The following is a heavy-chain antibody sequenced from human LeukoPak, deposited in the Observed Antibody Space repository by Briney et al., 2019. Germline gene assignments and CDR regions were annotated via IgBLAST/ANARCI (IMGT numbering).Heavy chain of an antibody. CDR3: VRERNYYYYDS. Sequence: KPVGSLRLSCAASGFTFTTYTMSCVRQAPGKGLGWVSYITGDNNYIGYADSVKGRFTISRDNGKGFLYLKMSSLRDEDAAFYYCVRERNYYYYDSWGQGTLVTVSS. CDR1: GFTFTTYT. D-gene: IGHD3-10*01. CDR2: ITGDNNYI. V-gene: IGHV3-21*01. J-gene: IGHJ4*02.